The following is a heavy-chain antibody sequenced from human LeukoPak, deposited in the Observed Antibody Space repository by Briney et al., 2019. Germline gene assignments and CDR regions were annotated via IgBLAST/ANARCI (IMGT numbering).Heavy chain of an antibody. CDR2: IFHTGTT. V-gene: IGHV4-59*08. CDR1: GGSISTYY. J-gene: IGHJ4*02. CDR3: ARTYCGTNACPFDH. Sequence: SEALSLTCTVSGGSISTYYWSWIRQPPGKGLKCLGFIFHTGTTNYNPSLKSRVTISVDTSKNQFSLKLSSVTAADTAIYYCARTYCGTNACPFDHWGQGNLVTVSS. D-gene: IGHD2-21*01.